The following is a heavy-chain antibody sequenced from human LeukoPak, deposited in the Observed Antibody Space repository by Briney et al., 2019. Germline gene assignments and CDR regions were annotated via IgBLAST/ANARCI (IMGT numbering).Heavy chain of an antibody. D-gene: IGHD1-26*01. CDR3: ASGSYSYYYYYYMDV. CDR2: IIPIFGTA. J-gene: IGHJ6*03. V-gene: IGHV1-69*06. Sequence: SVKVSCKASGGTFNNYTISWVRQAPGQGLEWMGGIIPIFGTASYAQKFQGRVTITADKSTSTAYMELSSLRSEDTAVYYCASGSYSYYYYYYMDVWGKGTTVTVSS. CDR1: GGTFNNYT.